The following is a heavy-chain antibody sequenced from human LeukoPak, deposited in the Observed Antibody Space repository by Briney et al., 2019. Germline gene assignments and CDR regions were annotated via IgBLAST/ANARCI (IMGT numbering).Heavy chain of an antibody. D-gene: IGHD5-18*01. J-gene: IGHJ6*04. Sequence: SETLSLTCTVSGGSISSGGYYWSWIRQHPGKCLEWIGYIYYSGSTYYNPSLKSRVTISVDTSKNQFSLKLSSVTAADTAVYYCARVVVDGIQMDVWGKGTTVTVSS. V-gene: IGHV4-31*03. CDR3: ARVVVDGIQMDV. CDR1: GGSISSGGYY. CDR2: IYYSGST.